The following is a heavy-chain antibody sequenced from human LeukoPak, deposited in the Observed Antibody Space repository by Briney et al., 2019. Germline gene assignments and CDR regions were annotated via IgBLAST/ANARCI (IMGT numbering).Heavy chain of an antibody. Sequence: SETLSLTCTVSGGSISSYYWSWIRQPAGKGLEWIGRIYTSGSTNYNPSLKSRVSISVDTSKNQFSLKLSSVTAADTAVYYCARDDTDSSGYYGSSEYFQHWGQGTLVTVSS. CDR1: GGSISSYY. CDR2: IYTSGST. D-gene: IGHD3-22*01. J-gene: IGHJ1*01. CDR3: ARDDTDSSGYYGSSEYFQH. V-gene: IGHV4-4*07.